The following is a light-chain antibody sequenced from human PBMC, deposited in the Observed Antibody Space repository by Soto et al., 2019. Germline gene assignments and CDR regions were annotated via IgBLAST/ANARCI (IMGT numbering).Light chain of an antibody. Sequence: QLVLTQSPSASASLGASVKLTCTLNSGHSSYAIAWHQQQPEKGPRYLMKVNSDGSHNKGDGIPDRFSGSSSGAERYLTISSLLSEDEADYYCQTWGTGIVVFGGGTKLTVL. CDR2: VNSDGSH. V-gene: IGLV4-69*01. J-gene: IGLJ2*01. CDR1: SGHSSYA. CDR3: QTWGTGIVV.